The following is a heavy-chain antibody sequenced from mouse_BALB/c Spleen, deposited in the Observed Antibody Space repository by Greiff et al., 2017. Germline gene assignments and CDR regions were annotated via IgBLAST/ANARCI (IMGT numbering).Heavy chain of an antibody. CDR2: IWAGGST. D-gene: IGHD2-4*01. J-gene: IGHJ4*01. CDR3: ARGDYDGRPYAMDY. CDR1: GFSLTSYG. V-gene: IGHV2-9*02. Sequence: VHLVESGPGLVAPSQSLSITCTVSGFSLTSYGAHWVRQPPGKGLEWLGVIWAGGSTNYNSALMSRLSISKDNSKSQVFLKMNSLQTDDTAMYYCARGDYDGRPYAMDYWGQGTSVTVSS.